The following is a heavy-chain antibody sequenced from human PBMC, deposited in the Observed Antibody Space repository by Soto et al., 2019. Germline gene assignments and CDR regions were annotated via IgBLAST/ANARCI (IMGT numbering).Heavy chain of an antibody. J-gene: IGHJ5*02. CDR1: GGSISSSSYY. CDR3: ARHTYYYDSSGYSGWFDP. D-gene: IGHD3-22*01. V-gene: IGHV4-39*01. CDR2: IYYSGST. Sequence: SSETLSLTCTVSGGSISSSSYYWGWIRQPPGKGLEWIGSIYYSGSTYYNPSLKSRVTISVDTSKNQFSLKLSSVTAADTAVYYCARHTYYYDSSGYSGWFDPWGQGTLVTVSS.